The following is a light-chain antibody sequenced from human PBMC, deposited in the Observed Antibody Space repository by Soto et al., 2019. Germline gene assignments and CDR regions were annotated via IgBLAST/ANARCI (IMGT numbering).Light chain of an antibody. J-gene: IGKJ3*01. CDR2: AAS. Sequence: DIQMTQSPSSLSASVGDRGTITCRASQIIRNHLNWYQHTPGKAPKVLIYAASTLQGRVPSRFSGSGSVTDFTLTINSLQPEDFSTYFCLQSLSAPFTFGPGTKVDL. CDR3: LQSLSAPFT. CDR1: QIIRNH. V-gene: IGKV1-39*01.